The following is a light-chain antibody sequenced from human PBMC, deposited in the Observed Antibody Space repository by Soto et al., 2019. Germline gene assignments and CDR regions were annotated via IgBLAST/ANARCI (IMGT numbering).Light chain of an antibody. CDR1: QSLLNKSGHNC. CDR2: LGS. J-gene: IGKJ4*01. CDR3: MQALQSPPT. Sequence: EIVMTQSPLYLPVSPGEPASISCRSSQSLLNKSGHNCLDWYLQKPGQSPQLLIHLGSTRASGVPDRFSGSGSGTDFSLHISRVEAEDVGVYYCMQALQSPPTFGGGTKVDIK. V-gene: IGKV2-28*01.